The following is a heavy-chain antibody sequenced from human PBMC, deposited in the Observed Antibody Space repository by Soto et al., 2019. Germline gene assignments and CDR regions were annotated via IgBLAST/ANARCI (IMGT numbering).Heavy chain of an antibody. CDR2: IRGKGYGETT. CDR1: GFTFGEYA. Sequence: WGSLRLSCTTSGFTFGEYAMGWFRQAPGKVLEWVGFIRGKGYGETTEYGASVKGRFSISRDDSKGIAHLQMSSLRNEDTAVYFCARGLWLGNLEYGCYVGWGLGTLVNVAS. J-gene: IGHJ4*02. D-gene: IGHD3-10*01. CDR3: ARGLWLGNLEYGCYVG. V-gene: IGHV3-49*03.